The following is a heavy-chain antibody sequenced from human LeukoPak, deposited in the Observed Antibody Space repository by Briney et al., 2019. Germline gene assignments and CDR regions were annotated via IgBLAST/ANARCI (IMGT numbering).Heavy chain of an antibody. CDR2: IYHSGST. V-gene: IGHV4-30-2*01. Sequence: NPSETLSLTCAVSGGSISSGGYSWSWIRQPPGKGLEWIGYIYHSGSTYYNPSLKSRVTISVDRSKNQFSLKLSSVTAADTAVYYCARAPYSTSWYGYYFDYWGQGTLVTVSS. CDR3: ARAPYSTSWYGYYFDY. D-gene: IGHD6-13*01. J-gene: IGHJ4*02. CDR1: GGSISSGGYS.